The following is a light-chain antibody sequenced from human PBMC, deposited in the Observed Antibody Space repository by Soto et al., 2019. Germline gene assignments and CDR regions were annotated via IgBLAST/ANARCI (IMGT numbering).Light chain of an antibody. CDR3: MQTVQFPWT. J-gene: IGKJ1*01. Sequence: DIVMTQTPLSLSVTPGQPASISCKSTQSLLYSDGKTYLYWYLQKAGHPPQLLIYGVSNRFSGVPDRFSGSGSGTDFTLRISRVEAEDVGVYYCMQTVQFPWTFGQGTKVEVK. CDR1: QSLLYSDGKTY. CDR2: GVS. V-gene: IGKV2D-29*01.